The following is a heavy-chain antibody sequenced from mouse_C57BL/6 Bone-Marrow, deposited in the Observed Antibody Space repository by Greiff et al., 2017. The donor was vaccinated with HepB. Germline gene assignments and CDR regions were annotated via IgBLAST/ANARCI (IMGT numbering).Heavy chain of an antibody. CDR1: GFTFSSYG. D-gene: IGHD1-1*01. CDR2: ISSGGSYT. Sequence: EVKLQESGGDLVKPGGSLKLSCAASGFTFSSYGMSWVRQTPDKRLEWVATISSGGSYTYYPDSVKGRFTISRDNAKNTLYLQMSSLKSEDTAMYYCARHGTVVAMDYWGQGTSVTVSS. J-gene: IGHJ4*01. CDR3: ARHGTVVAMDY. V-gene: IGHV5-6*01.